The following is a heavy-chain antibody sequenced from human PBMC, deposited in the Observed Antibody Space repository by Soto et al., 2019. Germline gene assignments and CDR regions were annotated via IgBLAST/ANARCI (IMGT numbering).Heavy chain of an antibody. CDR3: ARDIGEDGGNSADYYYYGMDV. CDR1: GFTFSSYS. J-gene: IGHJ6*02. CDR2: ISSSSSTI. Sequence: GGSLRLSCAASGFTFSSYSMNWVRQAPGKGLEWVSYISSSSSTIYYADSVKGRFTISRDNAKNSLYLQMNSLRDEDTAVYYCARDIGEDGGNSADYYYYGMDVWGQGTTVTVSS. D-gene: IGHD2-21*02. V-gene: IGHV3-48*02.